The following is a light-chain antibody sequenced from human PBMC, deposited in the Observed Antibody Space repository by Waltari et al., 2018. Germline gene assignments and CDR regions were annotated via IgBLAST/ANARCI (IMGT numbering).Light chain of an antibody. J-gene: IGLJ2*01. CDR3: LLYYGGFRV. V-gene: IGLV7-46*01. Sequence: QAVVTQEPSLTVSPGGTVTLTCGSSTGSVTRAHYPYWFQQKPGQAPRTLIYDTSDKHPGTPARFSGALVGGRAALTLSGAQPEDEAEYYCLLYYGGFRVFGGGTKLTVL. CDR1: TGSVTRAHY. CDR2: DTS.